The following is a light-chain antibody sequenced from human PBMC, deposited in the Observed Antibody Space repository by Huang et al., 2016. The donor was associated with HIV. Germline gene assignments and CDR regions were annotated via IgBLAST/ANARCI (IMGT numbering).Light chain of an antibody. V-gene: IGKV3-15*01. CDR2: GSS. CDR3: HQYNNWLLS. J-gene: IGKJ4*01. Sequence: EIVMTQSPATLSVSPGQRIPHSCRANKSFSTNLAWYQQRHGQAPRLLIDGSSTRAPGIPARFSGSGSGTDFSLTISSLQSEDFALYYCHQYNNWLLSFGGGTRV. CDR1: KSFSTN.